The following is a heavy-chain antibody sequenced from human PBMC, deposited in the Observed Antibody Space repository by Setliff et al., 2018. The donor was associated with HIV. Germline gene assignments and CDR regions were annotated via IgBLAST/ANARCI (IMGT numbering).Heavy chain of an antibody. CDR1: GFTFSDYY. D-gene: IGHD2-21*01. Sequence: GVSLRLSCAASGFTFSDYYMSWIRQAPGKGLEGVGRIKSKTDGGTTDYAAPVKGRFTISRDDSKNTLYLQMNSLTTEDTAVYYCTTLRALIPTVWGQGTTVTVSS. CDR2: IKSKTDGGTT. J-gene: IGHJ6*02. V-gene: IGHV3-15*01. CDR3: TTLRALIPTV.